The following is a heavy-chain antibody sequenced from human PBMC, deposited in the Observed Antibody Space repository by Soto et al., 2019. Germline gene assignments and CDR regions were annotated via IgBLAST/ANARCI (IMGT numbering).Heavy chain of an antibody. J-gene: IGHJ5*02. V-gene: IGHV2-5*02. CDR2: IYWDDDK. Sequence: SRPTPVNPTQTLTLTCTFSGFSLSTSGVGVGWIRQPPGKALEWLALIYWDDDKRDSPSLKGRLTITKDTSKNKVVLTMTNMDPADTSTYYCAICPSAGCVNLFDLCGQASLDPVS. CDR1: GFSLSTSGVG. CDR3: AICPSAGCVNLFDL.